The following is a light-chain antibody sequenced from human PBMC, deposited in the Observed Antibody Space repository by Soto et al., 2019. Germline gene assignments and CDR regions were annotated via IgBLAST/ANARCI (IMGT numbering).Light chain of an antibody. Sequence: AIQLRQSQSSLSASVGDRVTITCRASQGVSSSLAWYQQKPGTAPKLLIYDASDLETGVPSRFSGSGSGTDFTLTISSLQPEDFATYYRQQFNNYPLTFGQGTRLEIK. J-gene: IGKJ5*01. CDR3: QQFNNYPLT. V-gene: IGKV1D-13*01. CDR1: QGVSSS. CDR2: DAS.